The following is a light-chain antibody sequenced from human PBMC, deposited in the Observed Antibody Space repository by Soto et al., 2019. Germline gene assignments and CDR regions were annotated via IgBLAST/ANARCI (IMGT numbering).Light chain of an antibody. CDR3: QTWGTGIHYV. CDR1: SGHSSYA. CDR2: LNSDGSN. J-gene: IGLJ1*01. Sequence: QLVLTQSPSASASLGASVKLTCTLSSGHSSYAIEWHQQQPKKGPRYLMKLNSDGSNSQGYAIPDLFSGSSAGADRFLTIAGLHSDDEAYYYCQTWGTGIHYVFGTGTKLTVL. V-gene: IGLV4-69*01.